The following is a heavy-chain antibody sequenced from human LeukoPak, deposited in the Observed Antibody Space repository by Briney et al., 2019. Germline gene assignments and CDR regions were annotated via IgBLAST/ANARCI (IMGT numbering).Heavy chain of an antibody. V-gene: IGHV3-7*01. CDR3: ARQETSSYNGAFDI. CDR2: IKEDGSVK. J-gene: IGHJ3*02. D-gene: IGHD1-26*01. Sequence: PGGSLRLSCAASGFTFSTYWMTWVRQAPGKGLEWVANIKEDGSVKYYVDSVKGRFTISRDNAKNSLYLQMNSLRADDTAVYYCARQETSSYNGAFDIWGQGTMVTVSS. CDR1: GFTFSTYW.